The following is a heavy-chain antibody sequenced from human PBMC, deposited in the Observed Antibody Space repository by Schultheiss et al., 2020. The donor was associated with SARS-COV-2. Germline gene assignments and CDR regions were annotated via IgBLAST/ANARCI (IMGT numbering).Heavy chain of an antibody. CDR2: ISYDGSNK. CDR1: GFTFSSYA. Sequence: GGSLRLSCAASGFTFSSYAMHWVRQAPGKGLEWVAVISYDGSNKYYADSVKGRFTISRDNSKNTLYLQMNSLRAEDTAVYYCARRPSGSAGTYRHYFDYWGQGTLVTVSS. D-gene: IGHD6-13*01. CDR3: ARRPSGSAGTYRHYFDY. V-gene: IGHV3-30*04. J-gene: IGHJ4*02.